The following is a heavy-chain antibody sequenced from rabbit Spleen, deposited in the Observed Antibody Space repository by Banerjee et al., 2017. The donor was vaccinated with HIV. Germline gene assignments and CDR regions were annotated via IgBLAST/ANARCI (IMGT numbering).Heavy chain of an antibody. CDR1: GFDLSSYYY. J-gene: IGHJ6*01. D-gene: IGHD8-1*01. Sequence: QEQLEESGGGLVKPEGSLTLTCKASGFDLSSYYYMCWVRQAPGKGLEWIACIDSGSSGFTYIANWAKGRFTISKTSSTTVTLQMTSLTAADTATYFCARDSGSSFSSYGMDLWGPGTLVTVS. CDR2: IDSGSSGFT. CDR3: ARDSGSSFSSYGMDL. V-gene: IGHV1S45*01.